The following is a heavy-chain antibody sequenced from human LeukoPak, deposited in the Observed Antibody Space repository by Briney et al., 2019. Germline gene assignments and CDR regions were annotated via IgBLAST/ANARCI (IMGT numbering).Heavy chain of an antibody. CDR3: ARGDSGSDY. D-gene: IGHD2-15*01. CDR2: IYSGGRT. Sequence: GESLRLSCAASGFTVSSNSMTWVRQAPGKGLEGVSVIYSGGRTYYADSVTGRFTLSRDISKNTLFLQMNSLRDHDTAVYYCARGDSGSDYWGQGTLVTVSS. V-gene: IGHV3-53*01. CDR1: GFTVSSNS. J-gene: IGHJ4*02.